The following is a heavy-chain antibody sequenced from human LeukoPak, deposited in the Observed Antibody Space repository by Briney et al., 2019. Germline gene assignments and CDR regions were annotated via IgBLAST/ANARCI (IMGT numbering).Heavy chain of an antibody. CDR2: IYHSGST. CDR1: GGSISSGGYS. J-gene: IGHJ2*01. Sequence: PSETLSLTCAVSGGSISSGGYSWSWIRQPPGKGLEWIGYIYHSGSTYYNPSLKSRVAISVDRSKNQFSLKLSSVTAADTAVYYCARGGMTTVTTVLTPWYFDLWGRGTLVTVSS. V-gene: IGHV4-30-2*01. D-gene: IGHD4-17*01. CDR3: ARGGMTTVTTVLTPWYFDL.